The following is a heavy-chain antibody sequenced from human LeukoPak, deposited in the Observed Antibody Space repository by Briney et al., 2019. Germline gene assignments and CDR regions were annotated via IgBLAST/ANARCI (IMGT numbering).Heavy chain of an antibody. CDR2: IKQDGSEK. J-gene: IGHJ4*02. CDR3: ARVRDYDFWSGYYTPLLYDY. CDR1: GFTFSSYW. V-gene: IGHV3-7*01. Sequence: GGSLRLFCAASGFTFSSYWMSWVRQAPGKGLEWVANIKQDGSEKYYVDSVKGRFTISRDNAKNSLYLQMNSLRAEDTAVYYCARVRDYDFWSGYYTPLLYDYWGQGTLVTVSS. D-gene: IGHD3-3*01.